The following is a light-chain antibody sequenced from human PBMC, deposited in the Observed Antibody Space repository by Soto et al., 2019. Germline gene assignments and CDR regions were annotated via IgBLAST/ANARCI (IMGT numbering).Light chain of an antibody. J-gene: IGKJ3*01. CDR2: GAS. V-gene: IGKV3-20*01. Sequence: PGERATLSCWASQSLRSSYLAWYQRKPGQAPRLLMFGASRRATGIPDRFNGSGSGTDFILTISRLEPEDVAVYYCQQYFSSLSFGPGTKV. CDR3: QQYFSSLS. CDR1: QSLRSSY.